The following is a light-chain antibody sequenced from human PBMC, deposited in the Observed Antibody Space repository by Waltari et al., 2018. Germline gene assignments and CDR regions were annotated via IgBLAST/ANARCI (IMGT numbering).Light chain of an antibody. V-gene: IGLV3-21*03. CDR3: QVWDSSNDHVV. CDR1: NIGSKT. CDR2: DDS. Sequence: SYVLTQPPSVSVAPGKTASITCVGDNIGSKTVHWYQQRPGQAPVLVVFDDSDRPSGIPERFSGSNSGNTATLTISRGEAGDEADYSCQVWDSSNDHVVFGGGTKLTVL. J-gene: IGLJ3*02.